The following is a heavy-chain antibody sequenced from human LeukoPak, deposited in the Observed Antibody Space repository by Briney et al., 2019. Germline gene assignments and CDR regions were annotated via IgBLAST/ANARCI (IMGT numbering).Heavy chain of an antibody. CDR1: GFTFSSYS. CDR2: ISSSSSTI. CDR3: ARGLGIAVAGTSNFDY. J-gene: IGHJ4*02. Sequence: GGSLRLSCAASGFTFSSYSMNWVRQAPGKGLEGVSYISSSSSTIYYADSVKGRFTISRDNAENSRYLQMNSLRAEDTAVYYCARGLGIAVAGTSNFDYWGQGTLVTVSS. V-gene: IGHV3-48*01. D-gene: IGHD6-19*01.